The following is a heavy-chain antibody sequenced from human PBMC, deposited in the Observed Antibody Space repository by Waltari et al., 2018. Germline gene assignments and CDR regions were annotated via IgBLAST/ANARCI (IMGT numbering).Heavy chain of an antibody. CDR2: ISFDGSNK. D-gene: IGHD3-3*01. CDR3: ARAPFYDFSSDYYYYMDV. V-gene: IGHV3-30*01. CDR1: GFTFSSYA. Sequence: GESGGGVVQPGRSLRLSCAASGFTFSSYAMHWVRQAPGKGLEWLAVISFDGSNKYYADSVKGRFTISRDNSKNTLYLQMNSLRAEDTAVYYCARAPFYDFSSDYYYYMDVWGKGTMVTVSS. J-gene: IGHJ6*03.